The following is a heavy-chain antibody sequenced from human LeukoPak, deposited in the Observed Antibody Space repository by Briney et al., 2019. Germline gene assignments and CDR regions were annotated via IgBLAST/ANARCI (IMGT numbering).Heavy chain of an antibody. D-gene: IGHD6-19*01. CDR3: AKDRDGGWYSVH. V-gene: IGHV3-53*01. CDR1: GFTVSSNY. CDR2: IHKNAIT. Sequence: GGSLRLSCAASGFTVSSNYMTWVRQAPGKGPQWVSVIHKNAITYYADSVKGRLTISRDNSRKTLYLEMNSLRAEDTAVYYCAKDRDGGWYSVHWGQGTLVTVSS. J-gene: IGHJ4*02.